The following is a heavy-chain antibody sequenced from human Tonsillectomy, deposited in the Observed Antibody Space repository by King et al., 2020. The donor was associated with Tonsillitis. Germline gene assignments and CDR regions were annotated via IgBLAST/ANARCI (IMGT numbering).Heavy chain of an antibody. J-gene: IGHJ6*03. Sequence: VQLQESGPGLVKPSETLSLTCTVSGGSISSYYWSWIRQPPGKGLEWIGYIYYSGSTNYNPSLKSRVTISVHTSKNQFSLKLSSVTAADTAVYYCARGVKVYYYYYMDVWGKGTTVTVSS. CDR1: GGSISSYY. CDR3: ARGVKVYYYYYMDV. V-gene: IGHV4-59*01. CDR2: IYYSGST.